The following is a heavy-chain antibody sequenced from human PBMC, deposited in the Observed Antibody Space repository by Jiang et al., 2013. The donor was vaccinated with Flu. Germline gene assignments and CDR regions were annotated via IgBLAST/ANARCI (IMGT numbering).Heavy chain of an antibody. V-gene: IGHV4-38-2*01. D-gene: IGHD2-15*01. CDR2: IYHSGST. J-gene: IGHJ5*02. Sequence: LEWIGSIYHSGSTYYNPSLKSRVTISVDTSKNQFSLKLSSVTAADTAVYYCARQVVVVAAPGDWFDPWGQGTLVTVSS. CDR3: ARQVVVVAAPGDWFDP.